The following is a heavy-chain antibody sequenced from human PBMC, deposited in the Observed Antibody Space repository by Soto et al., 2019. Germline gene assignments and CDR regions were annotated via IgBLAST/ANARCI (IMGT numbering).Heavy chain of an antibody. CDR3: ARLIRGAAAAFDS. D-gene: IGHD6-25*01. CDR1: GGSIDTYY. J-gene: IGHJ4*02. Sequence: QVQLQESGPGLVKPSETLSLTCTVSGGSIDTYYWSWIRQPPGKGLEYIGYISHTGITDSNPSLKSRVTLSIDTSKNQFSLNLSSVTASDTASYYCARLIRGAAAAFDSWGQGSLVTVSS. CDR2: ISHTGIT. V-gene: IGHV4-59*08.